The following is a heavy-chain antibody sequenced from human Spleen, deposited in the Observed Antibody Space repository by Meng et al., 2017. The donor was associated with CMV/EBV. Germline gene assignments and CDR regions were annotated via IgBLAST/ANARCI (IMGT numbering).Heavy chain of an antibody. V-gene: IGHV4-4*07. CDR3: ARGAHYYPRYFDY. Sequence: QVQLQASGPGLVKPSEPLPLTCIVSGDSIGTYYWTWIRQPAGKGLEWIGHIFTSGSTNYNPSLKSRVTMSIDPSKNQFSLKLSSVTAADTAVYYCARGAHYYPRYFDYWGQGALVTVSS. D-gene: IGHD3-10*01. CDR1: GDSIGTYY. J-gene: IGHJ4*02. CDR2: IFTSGST.